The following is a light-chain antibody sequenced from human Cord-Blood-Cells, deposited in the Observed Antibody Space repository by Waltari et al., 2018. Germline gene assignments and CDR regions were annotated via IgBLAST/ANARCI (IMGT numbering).Light chain of an antibody. CDR1: SSNIGSNY. Sequence: QSVLTQPPSASGTPGQRVTISCSGSSSNIGSNYVYWYQQLPGTAPKLLIYRNNQRPSGVPDRVSGAKSGTSASLAISGLRSEDEADYYCAAWDDSLSGVVFGGGTKPTVL. CDR3: AAWDDSLSGVV. J-gene: IGLJ2*01. V-gene: IGLV1-47*01. CDR2: RNN.